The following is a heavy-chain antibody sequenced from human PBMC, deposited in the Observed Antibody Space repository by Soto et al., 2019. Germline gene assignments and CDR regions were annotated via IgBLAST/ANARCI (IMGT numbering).Heavy chain of an antibody. V-gene: IGHV3-21*01. J-gene: IGHJ6*03. CDR3: ARDTCSSTSCYYYYMDV. Sequence: EVQLVESVGGLVKPGGSLRLSCAASGFTFSSYSMNWVRQAPGKGLEWVSSISSSSSYIYYADSVKGRFTISRDNAKNSLYLQMNSLRAEDTAVYYCARDTCSSTSCYYYYMDVWGKGTTVTVSS. CDR1: GFTFSSYS. D-gene: IGHD2-2*01. CDR2: ISSSSSYI.